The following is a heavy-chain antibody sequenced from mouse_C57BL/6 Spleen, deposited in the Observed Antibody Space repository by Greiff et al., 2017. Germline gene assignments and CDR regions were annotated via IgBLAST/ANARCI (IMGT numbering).Heavy chain of an antibody. Sequence: QVQLQQSGPELVKPGASVKISCKASGYSFTSYYIHWVKQRPGQGLEWIGWIYPGSGNTKYNEKFKGKATLTADTSSSTAYMQLSSLTSEDSAVYYCARSPYYSNPYYAMDYWGQGTSVTVSS. CDR1: GYSFTSYY. V-gene: IGHV1-66*01. D-gene: IGHD2-5*01. CDR3: ARSPYYSNPYYAMDY. J-gene: IGHJ4*01. CDR2: IYPGSGNT.